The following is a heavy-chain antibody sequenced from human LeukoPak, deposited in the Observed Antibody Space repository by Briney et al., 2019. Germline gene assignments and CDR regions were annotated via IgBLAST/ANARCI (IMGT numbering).Heavy chain of an antibody. V-gene: IGHV3-30*07. Sequence: GGSLRLSCAASGFTFSSYAMHWVRQAPGKGLEWVAVISYDGSNKYYADSVKGRFTISRDNAKNSLYLQMNSLRAEDTAVYYCARRTYDILTGRLNYGMDVWGQGTTVTVSS. D-gene: IGHD3-9*01. CDR3: ARRTYDILTGRLNYGMDV. CDR1: GFTFSSYA. J-gene: IGHJ6*02. CDR2: ISYDGSNK.